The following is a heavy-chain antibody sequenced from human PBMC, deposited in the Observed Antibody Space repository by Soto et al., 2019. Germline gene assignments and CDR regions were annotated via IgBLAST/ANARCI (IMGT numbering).Heavy chain of an antibody. CDR2: INADNGNT. J-gene: IGHJ4*02. CDR3: ARDGSGYYGSGSYPD. CDR1: GYTFTAFA. D-gene: IGHD3-10*01. Sequence: QVQLVQSGTEVRKPGASVRVSCKASGYTFTAFAMHWERQAPGQRPEWMGWINADNGNTRYSQKFQGRVTFTRDTSANTAYLELSSLESDDTAVYYCARDGSGYYGSGSYPDWGQGTLVTVSS. V-gene: IGHV1-3*01.